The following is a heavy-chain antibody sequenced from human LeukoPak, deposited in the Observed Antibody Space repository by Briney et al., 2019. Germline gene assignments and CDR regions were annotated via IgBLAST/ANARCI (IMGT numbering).Heavy chain of an antibody. Sequence: GSLRLSCAASGFTFSGSAMHWVRQASGKGLEWVGRIRSKANSYATAYAASVKGRFTISRDDSKNTAYLQMNSLKTEDTAVYYCTRHRSKIVVVPAAWESWFDPWGQGTLVTVSS. CDR3: TRHRSKIVVVPAAWESWFDP. CDR1: GFTFSGSA. D-gene: IGHD2-2*01. V-gene: IGHV3-73*01. J-gene: IGHJ5*02. CDR2: IRSKANSYAT.